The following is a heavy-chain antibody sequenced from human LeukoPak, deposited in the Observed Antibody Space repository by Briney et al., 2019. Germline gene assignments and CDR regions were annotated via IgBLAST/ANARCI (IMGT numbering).Heavy chain of an antibody. CDR1: GFTFRNYV. V-gene: IGHV3-30*04. D-gene: IGHD4-23*01. J-gene: IGHJ3*02. Sequence: GGSLRHSCAASGFTFRNYVMHWGRQAPGKGREWVAGISQDGSTQYYADSVKGRFTMSRDNSKNTVHLQINSLRAEDTVLYSCARENSAFDIWGHGTMVTVSS. CDR2: ISQDGSTQ. CDR3: ARENSAFDI.